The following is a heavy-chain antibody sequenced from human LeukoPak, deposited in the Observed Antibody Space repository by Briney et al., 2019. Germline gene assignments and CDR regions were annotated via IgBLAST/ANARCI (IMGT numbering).Heavy chain of an antibody. CDR3: ARGGYSYGLNWFDP. V-gene: IGHV4-34*01. CDR2: INHSVST. CDR1: GGSFSGYY. J-gene: IGHJ5*02. D-gene: IGHD5-18*01. Sequence: SETLSLTCAVYGGSFSGYYWSWIRQPPGKGLEWIGEINHSVSTNYNPSLKSRVTISVDTSKNQFSLKLSSVTAADTAVYYCARGGYSYGLNWFDPWGQGTLVTVSS.